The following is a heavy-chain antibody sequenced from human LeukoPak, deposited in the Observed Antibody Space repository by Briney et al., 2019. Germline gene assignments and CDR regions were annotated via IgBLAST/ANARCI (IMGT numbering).Heavy chain of an antibody. V-gene: IGHV2-5*02. Sequence: SAPTLFKPTPTLTLTCTFSGFSLNTRGKGVGWIRQPPGKALECLALIYWDDDKRYSPSLKSRLTITKDTSKNQVVLTMTNMDPVDTATYYCALWMTSVTTFDYWGQGTLVTVSS. CDR3: ALWMTSVTTFDY. J-gene: IGHJ4*02. CDR2: IYWDDDK. CDR1: GFSLNTRGKG. D-gene: IGHD4-17*01.